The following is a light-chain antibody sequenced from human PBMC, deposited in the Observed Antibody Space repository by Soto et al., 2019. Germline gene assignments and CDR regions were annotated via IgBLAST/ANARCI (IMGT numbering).Light chain of an antibody. J-gene: IGKJ1*01. V-gene: IGKV1-5*01. CDR3: QQYNSYSWT. CDR1: RSISSF. CDR2: DAS. Sequence: IQMSQSPSSLCASXGDRVTIHCRPSRSISSFLAGYQQKPGKAPKLMIYDASSLESGVQSRFSGSGSGTEFTLTISSLQPDDFATYFCQQYNSYSWTFGQGTKV.